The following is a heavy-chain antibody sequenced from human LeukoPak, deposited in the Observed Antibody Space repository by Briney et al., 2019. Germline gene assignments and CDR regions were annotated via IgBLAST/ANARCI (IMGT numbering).Heavy chain of an antibody. J-gene: IGHJ5*02. V-gene: IGHV4-59*01. CDR1: GGSISSYY. CDR2: IYYSGST. CDR3: ARGVWFGPFSRFDP. Sequence: SETLFLTCTVSGGSISSYYWSWIRQPPGKGLEWIGYIYYSGSTNYNPSLKSRVTISVDTSKNQFSLKLSSVTAADTAVYYCARGVWFGPFSRFDPWGQGTLVTVSS. D-gene: IGHD3-10*01.